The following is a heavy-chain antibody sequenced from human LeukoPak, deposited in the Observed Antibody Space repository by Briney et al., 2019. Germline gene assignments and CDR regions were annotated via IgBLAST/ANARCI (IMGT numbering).Heavy chain of an antibody. CDR1: GGSFSGYY. CDR2: INHSGST. J-gene: IGHJ6*03. V-gene: IGHV4-34*01. D-gene: IGHD1/OR15-1a*01. CDR3: ARSELEQPPYYYYYMDV. Sequence: PSETLSLTCAVYGGSFSGYYWSWIRQPPGKGLEWIGEINHSGSTNYNPSLKSRVTISVDTSKNQFSLKLSSVTAADTAVYYCARSELEQPPYYYYYMDVWGKGTTVTISS.